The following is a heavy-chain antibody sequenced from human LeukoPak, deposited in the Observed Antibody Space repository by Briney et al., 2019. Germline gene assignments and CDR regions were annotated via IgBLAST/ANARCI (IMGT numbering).Heavy chain of an antibody. CDR1: GFTLSNYN. J-gene: IGHJ6*03. V-gene: IGHV3-21*01. D-gene: IGHD1-26*01. Sequence: GRSLRLSCAAPGFTLSNYNMNWVRQAPGKGLGWISSITSRSSYKFYADSVKGRFTISRDDAKNSLYLQMNSLRAEDTAVYYCARDPYSGAYYEGYYYYYMDVWGKGTTVTVSS. CDR3: ARDPYSGAYYEGYYYYYMDV. CDR2: ITSRSSYK.